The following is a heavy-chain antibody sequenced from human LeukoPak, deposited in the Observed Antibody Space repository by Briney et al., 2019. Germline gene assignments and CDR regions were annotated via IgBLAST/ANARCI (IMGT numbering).Heavy chain of an antibody. Sequence: GGSLRLSCAASGFTFSDYYMSWIRQAPGKGLEWVSYISSSGSTIYYADSVKSRFTISRDNAKNSLYLQMNSLRAEDTAVYYCASDAYNARDTAMVFVWFDPWGQGTLVTVSS. V-gene: IGHV3-11*01. CDR3: ASDAYNARDTAMVFVWFDP. CDR1: GFTFSDYY. D-gene: IGHD5-18*01. J-gene: IGHJ5*02. CDR2: ISSSGSTI.